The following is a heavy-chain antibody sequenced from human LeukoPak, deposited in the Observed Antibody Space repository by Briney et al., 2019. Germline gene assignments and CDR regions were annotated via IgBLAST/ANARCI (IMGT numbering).Heavy chain of an antibody. CDR2: MNPKSGNT. CDR3: ARGTYEVLWFGELSEKKYNWFDP. V-gene: IGHV1-8*02. CDR1: GYSFTTYD. J-gene: IGHJ5*02. Sequence: ASVKVSCKASGYSFTTYDINWVRQATGQGLEWMGWMNPKSGNTVYAQKFQGRVTITRNTSIDTAYMELSSLRSEDTAVYYCARGTYEVLWFGELSEKKYNWFDPWGQGTLVTVSS. D-gene: IGHD3-10*01.